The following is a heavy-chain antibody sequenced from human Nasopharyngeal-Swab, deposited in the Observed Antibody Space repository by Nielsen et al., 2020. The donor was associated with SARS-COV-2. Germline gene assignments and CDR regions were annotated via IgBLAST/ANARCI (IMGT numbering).Heavy chain of an antibody. CDR2: ISSSGSTI. Sequence: GESLKISGAASEFTFSDYYMSWIRQAPGKGREWVSYISSSGSTIYYADSVKGRFTISRDNATNSLYLQMNSLRAEDTAVYYCARTYYYDSSGYYYVWFDPWGQGTLVTVSS. D-gene: IGHD3-22*01. CDR3: ARTYYYDSSGYYYVWFDP. CDR1: EFTFSDYY. V-gene: IGHV3-11*01. J-gene: IGHJ5*02.